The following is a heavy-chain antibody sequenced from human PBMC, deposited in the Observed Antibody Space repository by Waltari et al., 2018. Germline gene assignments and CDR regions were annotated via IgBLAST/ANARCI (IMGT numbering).Heavy chain of an antibody. D-gene: IGHD6-13*01. Sequence: QLQLQESGPGLVKPSETLSLPCTVSGGSISSSSYYWGWIRQPPGKGLEWIGSIYYSGGTYYNPSRKSRVTISVDTSKNQFSLKLSSVTAADTAVYYCARTGQQLVTEFDYWGQGTLVTVSS. V-gene: IGHV4-39*01. CDR1: GGSISSSSYY. J-gene: IGHJ4*02. CDR3: ARTGQQLVTEFDY. CDR2: IYYSGGT.